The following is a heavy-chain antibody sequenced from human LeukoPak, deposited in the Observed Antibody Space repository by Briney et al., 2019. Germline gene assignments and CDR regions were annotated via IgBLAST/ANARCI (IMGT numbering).Heavy chain of an antibody. CDR3: ARKRKGAYDFDF. CDR1: GDSIATTTYY. CDR2: IYYSGRT. J-gene: IGHJ4*02. V-gene: IGHV4-39*07. Sequence: SETLSLTCTVSGDSIATTTYYWGWVRQTPGEGLEFIGTIYYSGRTYYNPSLKSRVTMSVDTSKNQFSLKLSSVTAADTAVYYCARKRKGAYDFDFWGQGTLVTVSA. D-gene: IGHD3-16*01.